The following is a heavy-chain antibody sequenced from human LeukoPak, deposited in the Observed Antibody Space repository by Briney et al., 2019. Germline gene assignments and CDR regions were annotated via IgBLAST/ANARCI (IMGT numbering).Heavy chain of an antibody. D-gene: IGHD6-19*01. CDR2: IYYSGST. CDR1: GGSISSSSYY. J-gene: IGHJ4*02. V-gene: IGHV4-39*07. CDR3: ARAIGLAVAGTGY. Sequence: SETLSLTCTVSGGSISSSSYYWGWIRQPPGKGLEWIGSIYYSGSTYYNPSLKSRVTISVDTSKNQFSLKLSSVTAADTAVYYCARAIGLAVAGTGYWGQGTLVTVSS.